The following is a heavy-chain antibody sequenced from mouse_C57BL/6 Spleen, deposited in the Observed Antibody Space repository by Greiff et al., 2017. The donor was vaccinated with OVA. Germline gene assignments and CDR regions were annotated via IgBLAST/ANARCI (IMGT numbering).Heavy chain of an antibody. V-gene: IGHV5-4*01. D-gene: IGHD1-1*01. CDR2: ISDGGSYT. CDR3: ARDYYGSSGWFAY. CDR1: GFTFSSYA. J-gene: IGHJ3*01. Sequence: EVKLMESGGGLVKPGGSLKLSCAASGFTFSSYAMSWVRQTPEKRLEWVATISDGGSYTYYPDNVKGRFTISRDNAKNNLYLQMSHLKSEDTAMYYCARDYYGSSGWFAYWGQGTLVTVSA.